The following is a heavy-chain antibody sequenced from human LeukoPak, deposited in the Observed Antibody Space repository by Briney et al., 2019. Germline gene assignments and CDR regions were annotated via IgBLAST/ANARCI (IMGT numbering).Heavy chain of an antibody. CDR3: LLRNDFWSGGAFDI. J-gene: IGHJ3*02. D-gene: IGHD3-3*01. CDR2: IIPIFGTA. CDR1: GGTFSSYA. V-gene: IGHV1-69*05. Sequence: SMKVSCKASGGTFSSYAISWVRQAPGQGLEWMGRIIPIFGTANYAQKFQGRATITTDESTSTAYMELSSLRSEDTAVYYCLLRNDFWSGGAFDIWGQGTMVTVSS.